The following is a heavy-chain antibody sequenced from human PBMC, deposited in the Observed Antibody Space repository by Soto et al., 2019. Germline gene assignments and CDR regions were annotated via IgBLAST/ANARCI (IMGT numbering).Heavy chain of an antibody. Sequence: PGGSLRLSCEASGFTFSHHAIAWVRQAPGKGLEWVSAISGGGESTYYRDSVKGRFTIFRDNSKNTPYLQMNSLRAEDTAVYYCAKDAHDGWYYFDSWGQGALVTVSS. CDR1: GFTFSHHA. V-gene: IGHV3-23*01. J-gene: IGHJ4*02. CDR2: ISGGGEST. CDR3: AKDAHDGWYYFDS. D-gene: IGHD6-19*01.